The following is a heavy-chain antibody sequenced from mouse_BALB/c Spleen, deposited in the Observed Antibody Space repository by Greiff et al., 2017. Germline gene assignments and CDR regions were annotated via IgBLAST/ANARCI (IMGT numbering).Heavy chain of an antibody. CDR3: ARHYYYGPSMDY. CDR1: GFDFSRYW. Sequence: EVKLVESGGGLVQPGGSLKLSCAASGFDFSRYWMSWVRQAPGKGLEWIGEINPDSSTINYTPSLKDKFIISRDNAKNTLYLQMSKVRSEDTALYYCARHYYYGPSMDYWGQGTSVTVSS. CDR2: INPDSSTI. J-gene: IGHJ4*01. D-gene: IGHD1-1*01. V-gene: IGHV4-1*02.